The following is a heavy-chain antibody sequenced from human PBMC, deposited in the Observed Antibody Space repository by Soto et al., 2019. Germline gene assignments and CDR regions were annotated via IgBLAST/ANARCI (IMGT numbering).Heavy chain of an antibody. CDR2: IYYSGST. Sequence: XTLSLTCTVSGGSISSYYCSWIQQPPGKGLEWIGYIYYSGSTNYNPSLKSRVTISVDTSKNQFSLKLSSVTDADTVVYYCARVGIAARHNDAFDIWGQGTMVTVSS. CDR3: ARVGIAARHNDAFDI. V-gene: IGHV4-59*01. D-gene: IGHD6-6*01. CDR1: GGSISSYY. J-gene: IGHJ3*02.